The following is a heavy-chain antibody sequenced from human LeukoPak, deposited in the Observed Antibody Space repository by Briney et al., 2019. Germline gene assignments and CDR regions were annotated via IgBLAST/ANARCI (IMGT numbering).Heavy chain of an antibody. CDR2: IIPIFGTA. D-gene: IGHD2-2*01. CDR1: GGTFSSYA. Sequence: SVKVSCKASGGTFSSYAISWVRQAPGQGLEWMGGIIPIFGTANYAQKFQGRVTITADKSTSTAYMELSSLRSEDTAVYYCARALLYCSSTSCPPHDWGQGTLVTVSS. V-gene: IGHV1-69*06. J-gene: IGHJ4*02. CDR3: ARALLYCSSTSCPPHD.